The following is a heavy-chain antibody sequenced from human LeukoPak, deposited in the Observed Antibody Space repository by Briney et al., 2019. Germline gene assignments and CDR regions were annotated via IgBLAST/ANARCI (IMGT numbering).Heavy chain of an antibody. D-gene: IGHD2-2*01. Sequence: SVKVSCKASGYTFTSYYMHWVRQAPGQGLEWMGRIIPILGIANYAQKFQGRVTITADKSTSTAYMELSSLRSEDTAVYYCAREFWVVPAATLYYYYYGMDVWGQGTTVTVSS. CDR1: GYTFTSYY. CDR2: IIPILGIA. CDR3: AREFWVVPAATLYYYYYGMDV. J-gene: IGHJ6*02. V-gene: IGHV1-69*04.